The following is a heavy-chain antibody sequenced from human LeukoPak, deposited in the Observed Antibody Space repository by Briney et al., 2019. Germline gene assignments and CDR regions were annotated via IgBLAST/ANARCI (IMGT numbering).Heavy chain of an antibody. CDR3: ARGDGSGCPLAN. J-gene: IGHJ4*02. V-gene: IGHV3-53*01. Sequence: PGGSLRLSCAASGFFVSNNVMSWVRQAPGKGLQAVSIMYSGGSTDYADSVRGRFSISRDSSQNTVSLQMNSLRVEDTAVYYCARGDGSGCPLANRGQRTLVTVSS. CDR1: GFFVSNNV. D-gene: IGHD6-19*01. CDR2: MYSGGST.